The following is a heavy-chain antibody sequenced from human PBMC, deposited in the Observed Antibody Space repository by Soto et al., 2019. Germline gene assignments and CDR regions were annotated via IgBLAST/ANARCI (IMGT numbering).Heavy chain of an antibody. CDR3: ARGVRGAYGLDI. J-gene: IGHJ3*02. CDR2: INSDGSRT. D-gene: IGHD2-21*01. CDR1: GFTFSSYW. V-gene: IGHV3-74*01. Sequence: EVQLVESGGGLVQPGGSLRLSCAASGFTFSSYWMHWVRQAPGKGLVWVSRINSDGSRTNYADSVKGRFTISRDNAENTLYLQMISLRAEETAVYYCARGVRGAYGLDIWGQGTMVTVSS.